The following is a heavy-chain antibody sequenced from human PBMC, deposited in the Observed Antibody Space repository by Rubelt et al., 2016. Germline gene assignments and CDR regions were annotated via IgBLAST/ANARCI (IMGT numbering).Heavy chain of an antibody. CDR3: ARVYGSGSSFYYYYGMDV. CDR1: GFTFSSYW. Sequence: VQLVESGGGVVQPGGSLRLSCAASGFTFSSYWMHWVRQAPGRGLVWVSRINSDGSSKSYADSVKGRFTSSRDNAKNTLYLQMNVLGAEDTAVYYCARVYGSGSSFYYYYGMDVWGQGTTVTVSS. V-gene: IGHV3-74*02. D-gene: IGHD3-10*01. J-gene: IGHJ6*02. CDR2: INSDGSSK.